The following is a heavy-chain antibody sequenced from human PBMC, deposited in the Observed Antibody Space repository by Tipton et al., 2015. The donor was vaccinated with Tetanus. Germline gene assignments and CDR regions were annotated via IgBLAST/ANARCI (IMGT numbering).Heavy chain of an antibody. V-gene: IGHV3-21*04. CDR3: ARVGYYYYYMDV. CDR1: GFTLSRYT. J-gene: IGHJ6*03. Sequence: GSLRLSCAASGFTLSRYTLNWVRQAPGKGLEWVSSISSSSRYIYYADSLKGRFTISRDNAKNSLYLQMDSLRAEDTAVYYCARVGYYYYYMDVWGKGTTVTVSS. CDR2: ISSSSRYI.